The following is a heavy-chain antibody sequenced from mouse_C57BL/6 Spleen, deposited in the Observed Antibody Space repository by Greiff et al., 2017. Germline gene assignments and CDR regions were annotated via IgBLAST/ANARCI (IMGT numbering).Heavy chain of an antibody. CDR1: GYSFTDYN. D-gene: IGHD2-5*01. Sequence: LVESGPELVKPGASVKISCKASGYSFTDYNMNWVKQSNGKSLEWIGVINPNYGTTSYNQKFKGKATLTVDQSSSTAYMQLNSLTSEDSAVYYCAREHSKGAPWFAYWGQGTLVTVSA. V-gene: IGHV1-39*01. CDR2: INPNYGTT. CDR3: AREHSKGAPWFAY. J-gene: IGHJ3*01.